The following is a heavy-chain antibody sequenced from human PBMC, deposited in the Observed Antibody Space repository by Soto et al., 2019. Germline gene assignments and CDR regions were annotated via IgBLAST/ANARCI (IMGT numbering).Heavy chain of an antibody. J-gene: IGHJ4*02. CDR2: INEYGSVI. Sequence: DVQLVESGGGLVRPGGSLRLSCAAFGFTFSSYWMHWVRQVPGKGLVWVSRINEYGSVINYADSVKGRFTIFRDNSKNTLYLEMNSLRAEDAAVYYCTRDIGGRGAYWGQGTLVTVSS. V-gene: IGHV3-74*01. CDR3: TRDIGGRGAY. D-gene: IGHD3-16*01. CDR1: GFTFSSYW.